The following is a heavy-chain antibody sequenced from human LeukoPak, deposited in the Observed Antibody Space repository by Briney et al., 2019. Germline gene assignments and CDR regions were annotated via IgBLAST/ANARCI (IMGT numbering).Heavy chain of an antibody. CDR3: ARGAGYFDWLLSTPPFDY. J-gene: IGHJ4*02. V-gene: IGHV1-2*02. D-gene: IGHD3-9*01. Sequence: ASVKVSCKASGYTFSDYYLHWVRQAPGQGLEWMGWINSKSGDTNFAQKFQGRVTMTRDTSISTAYMELSSLRSDDTAVYYCARGAGYFDWLLSTPPFDYWGQGTLVTVSS. CDR2: INSKSGDT. CDR1: GYTFSDYY.